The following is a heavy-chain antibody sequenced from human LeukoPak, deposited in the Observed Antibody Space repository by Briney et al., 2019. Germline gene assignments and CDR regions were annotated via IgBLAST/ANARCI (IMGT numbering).Heavy chain of an antibody. CDR1: GFTFSSYS. CDR3: ATRFYDYVWGSYRLFDS. Sequence: GGSLRLSCAASGFTFSSYSMNWVRQAPGKGLEWVSSISSGSSYIYYADSVKGRFTISRDNAKSSLYLQMNSLRAEDTAVYCCATRFYDYVWGSYRLFDSWGQGTLVTVSS. V-gene: IGHV3-21*06. D-gene: IGHD3-16*02. J-gene: IGHJ4*02. CDR2: ISSGSSYI.